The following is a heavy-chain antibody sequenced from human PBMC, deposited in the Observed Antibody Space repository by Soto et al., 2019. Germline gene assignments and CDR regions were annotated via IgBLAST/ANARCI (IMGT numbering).Heavy chain of an antibody. Sequence: QVQLVQSGAEVKKPGSSVKVSCKAPGGTFSSYAISWVRQAPGQGLEWMGGIIPIFGTAKYAQKCQGRVTITADESTSTVYMELSSLRSEDTAVYYCASSQGGSRRLEIYYYYYYGRDVWGQWTTVTVSS. J-gene: IGHJ6*02. D-gene: IGHD2-15*01. CDR1: GGTFSSYA. CDR2: IIPIFGTA. V-gene: IGHV1-69*01. CDR3: ASSQGGSRRLEIYYYYYYGRDV.